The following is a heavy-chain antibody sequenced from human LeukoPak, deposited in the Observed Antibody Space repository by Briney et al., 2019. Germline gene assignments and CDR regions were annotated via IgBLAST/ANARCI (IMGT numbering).Heavy chain of an antibody. D-gene: IGHD1-26*01. V-gene: IGHV3-23*01. J-gene: IGHJ4*02. Sequence: PGGSLRLSCAASGFTFSSYAMSWVHQAPGKGLEWVSAISGSGGSTYYADSVKGRFTISRDNSKNTLYLQMNSLRAEDTAVYYCAKDFSKYGSGSYLDYWGQGTLVTVSS. CDR2: ISGSGGST. CDR3: AKDFSKYGSGSYLDY. CDR1: GFTFSSYA.